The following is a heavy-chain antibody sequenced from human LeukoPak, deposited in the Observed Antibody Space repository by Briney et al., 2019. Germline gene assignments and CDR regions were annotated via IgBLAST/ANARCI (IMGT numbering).Heavy chain of an antibody. J-gene: IGHJ5*02. CDR2: INPSSGRT. CDR1: GYTFTSYY. CDR3: ARGGLPARSGVDP. Sequence: ASVKVSCKASGYTFTSYYMNWVRQAPGQGLEWMGIINPSSGRTTYAQKFQGRVTMTRDTSTSTVYMELTSLRSEDTAVFYCARGGLPARSGVDPWGQGTLVTVSS. D-gene: IGHD3/OR15-3a*01. V-gene: IGHV1-46*01.